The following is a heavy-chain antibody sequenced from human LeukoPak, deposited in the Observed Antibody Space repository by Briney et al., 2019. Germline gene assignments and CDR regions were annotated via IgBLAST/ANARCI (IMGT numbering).Heavy chain of an antibody. Sequence: SVKVPCKASGGTFSSYAISWVRQAPGQGLEWMGRIIPIFGTANYAQKFQGRVTITTDESTSTAYMELSSLRSEDTAVYYCARGLYWNRRDYYYMDVWGKGTTVTVSS. D-gene: IGHD1-1*01. J-gene: IGHJ6*03. CDR1: GGTFSSYA. CDR2: IIPIFGTA. V-gene: IGHV1-69*05. CDR3: ARGLYWNRRDYYYMDV.